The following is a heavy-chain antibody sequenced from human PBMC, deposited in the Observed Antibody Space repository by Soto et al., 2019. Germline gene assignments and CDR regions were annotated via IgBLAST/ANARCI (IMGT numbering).Heavy chain of an antibody. D-gene: IGHD3-16*01. J-gene: IGHJ6*02. CDR1: GFTFSNAL. CDR3: TTEQSGGGVYYYYCMDV. Sequence: EVQLVESGGGLVKPGGSLRLSCAASGFTFSNALMKWVRQSPANGLERVGRIKSETDGGTTDYSAPVTGRFTISRDDSQTTLYLQMNSRKTEDTAVYYCTTEQSGGGVYYYYCMDVWGQGTTVTVSS. V-gene: IGHV3-15*07. CDR2: IKSETDGGTT.